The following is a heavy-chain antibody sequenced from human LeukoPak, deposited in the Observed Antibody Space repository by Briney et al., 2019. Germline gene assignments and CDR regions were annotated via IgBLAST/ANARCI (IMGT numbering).Heavy chain of an antibody. V-gene: IGHV3-33*06. CDR3: TKDGAAGAPAEVMAV. Sequence: GGSLRLSCAASGFTFSSYGMHWVRQAPGKGLEWVAVIWYDGSNKYYADSVKGRFTISRDNSKNTLYLQMNSLRAEDTAVYYCTKDGAAGAPAEVMAVWGQGTTVTVSS. J-gene: IGHJ6*02. CDR1: GFTFSSYG. CDR2: IWYDGSNK. D-gene: IGHD6-13*01.